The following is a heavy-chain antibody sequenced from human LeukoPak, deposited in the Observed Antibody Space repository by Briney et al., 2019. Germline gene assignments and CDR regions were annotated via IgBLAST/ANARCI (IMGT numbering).Heavy chain of an antibody. Sequence: GASVKVSCKASGYTFTSYYMHWVRQAPAQGLEWMGIINPSGGSTSYAQKLQDGVTMTRDTSTSTVYMELTSLRSENTAVYYCFCGNFWGQGTLVTVSS. D-gene: IGHD2-21*01. CDR1: GYTFTSYY. CDR2: INPSGGST. V-gene: IGHV1-46*04. J-gene: IGHJ4*02. CDR3: FCGNF.